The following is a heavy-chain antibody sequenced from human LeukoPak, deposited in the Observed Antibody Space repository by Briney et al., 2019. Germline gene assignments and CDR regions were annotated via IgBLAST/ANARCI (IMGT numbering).Heavy chain of an antibody. Sequence: GEPLKISCKGSGYSFTSYWIGWVRQMPGKGLEWMGIIYPGDSDTRYSPSFQGQSTISADKSITTAYLQWSSLKASDTAMYYCARSPGAYSSSSFIIWGQGTMVTVSS. CDR3: ARSPGAYSSSSFII. D-gene: IGHD6-6*01. CDR2: IYPGDSDT. CDR1: GYSFTSYW. J-gene: IGHJ3*02. V-gene: IGHV5-51*01.